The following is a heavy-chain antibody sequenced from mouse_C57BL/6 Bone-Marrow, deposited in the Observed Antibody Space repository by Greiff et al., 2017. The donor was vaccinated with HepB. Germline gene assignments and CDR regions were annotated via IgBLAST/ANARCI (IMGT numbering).Heavy chain of an antibody. V-gene: IGHV1-7*01. Sequence: VQRVESGAELAKPGASVKLSCKASGYTFTSYWMHWVKQRPGQGLEWIGYINPSSGYTKYNQKFKDKATLTADKSSSTAYMQLSSLTYEDSAVYYCASDYYGSPPFAYWGQGTRVTVSA. D-gene: IGHD1-1*01. CDR1: GYTFTSYW. J-gene: IGHJ3*01. CDR2: INPSSGYT. CDR3: ASDYYGSPPFAY.